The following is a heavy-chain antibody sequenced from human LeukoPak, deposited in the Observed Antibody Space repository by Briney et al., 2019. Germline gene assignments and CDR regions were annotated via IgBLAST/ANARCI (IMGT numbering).Heavy chain of an antibody. Sequence: PSETLSLTCAVYGGSFSGYYWSWIRQPPGKGLEWIGEINHSGSTNYNPSLKSRVTISVDTSKNQFSLKLSSVTAADTAVYYCARVRGLHYFDYWGQGTLVTVSS. V-gene: IGHV4-34*01. D-gene: IGHD4-17*01. CDR2: INHSGST. CDR3: ARVRGLHYFDY. CDR1: GGSFSGYY. J-gene: IGHJ4*02.